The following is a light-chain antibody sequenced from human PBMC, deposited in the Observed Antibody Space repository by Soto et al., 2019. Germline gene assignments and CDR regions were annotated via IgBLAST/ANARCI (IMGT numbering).Light chain of an antibody. J-gene: IGKJ4*01. CDR1: QSVNIY. V-gene: IGKV3-11*01. Sequence: ETVLTEAPATVSLSPGERVTLSFRASQSVNIYLAWYQQKPGQAPRLLIYDASNRATGVPARFSGSGSGTDFTLTISSLESEDFAVYYCQQRANWPLTFGGGTKVDIK. CDR3: QQRANWPLT. CDR2: DAS.